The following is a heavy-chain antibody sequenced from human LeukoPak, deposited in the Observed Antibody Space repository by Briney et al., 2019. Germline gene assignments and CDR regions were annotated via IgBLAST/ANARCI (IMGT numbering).Heavy chain of an antibody. J-gene: IGHJ6*03. Sequence: GGSLRLSCAASGFTFNSYSMHWVRQAPGKGLEWVSSISTSSSYIYYADSVKGRFTISRDNAKKSLYLQMNSLRAEDTAVYYCARDQWLSSSDYMDVWGKGTTVTISS. V-gene: IGHV3-21*01. CDR3: ARDQWLSSSDYMDV. CDR1: GFTFNSYS. D-gene: IGHD6-19*01. CDR2: ISTSSSYI.